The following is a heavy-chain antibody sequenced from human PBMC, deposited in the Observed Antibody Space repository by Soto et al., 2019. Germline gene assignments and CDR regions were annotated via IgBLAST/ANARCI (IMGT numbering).Heavy chain of an antibody. CDR3: ARPADYVSGFSQ. D-gene: IGHD3-16*01. V-gene: IGHV1-69*06. CDR1: GGTFTTST. Sequence: QVQLVQSGAEVKKPGSSVKVSCQTSGGTFTTSTISWVRQAPGQGLEWMGGIIPVFGTPSYAQKFQGRVTMNADKSSSTAYMELRNLRSEDTAMYYCARPADYVSGFSQWGQGTLVTVSS. CDR2: IIPVFGTP. J-gene: IGHJ4*02.